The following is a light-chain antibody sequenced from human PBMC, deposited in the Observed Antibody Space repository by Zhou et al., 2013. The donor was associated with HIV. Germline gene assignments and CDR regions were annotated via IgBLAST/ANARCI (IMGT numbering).Light chain of an antibody. J-gene: IGKJ2*01. Sequence: QLTQSPYSLSASVGDRIIITCPASQDISNYLAWYRQKPGKAPELLIYGASTLQSGVPSRFSGSGSGTDFTLTISSLQPEDFATYYCLQFKVHPRNFGQGTKLESK. CDR3: LQFKVHPRN. CDR1: QDISNY. CDR2: GAS. V-gene: IGKV1-9*01.